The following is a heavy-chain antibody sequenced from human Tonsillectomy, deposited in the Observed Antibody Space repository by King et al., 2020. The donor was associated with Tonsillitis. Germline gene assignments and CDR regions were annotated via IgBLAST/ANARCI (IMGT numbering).Heavy chain of an antibody. J-gene: IGHJ4*02. CDR2: IRTKPNNYAT. Sequence: VQLVESGGGLVQPGGSLRLSCAASGFTFSGSVIHWIRKTSGKGLEWVGLIRTKPNNYATAYAASVKGRFTISRDDSKNTAYLQMNSLKTEDTAVYYCSTQNDDWGRGTLVTVSS. CDR1: GFTFSGSV. V-gene: IGHV3-73*02. CDR3: STQNDD.